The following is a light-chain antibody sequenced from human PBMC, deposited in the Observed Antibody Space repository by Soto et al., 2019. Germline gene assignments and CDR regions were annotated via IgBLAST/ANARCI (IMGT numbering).Light chain of an antibody. CDR3: QQYGSSPQP. J-gene: IGKJ4*01. CDR1: QSVSSSY. V-gene: IGKV3-20*01. Sequence: EIVLTQSPGTLSLSPGERATLSCRASQSVSSSYLAWYRQKPGQAPRLLIYGASSRATGIPDRFSGSGSGTDFTLTISRLEPEDFAVYYFQQYGSSPQPFGGGTKVEIK. CDR2: GAS.